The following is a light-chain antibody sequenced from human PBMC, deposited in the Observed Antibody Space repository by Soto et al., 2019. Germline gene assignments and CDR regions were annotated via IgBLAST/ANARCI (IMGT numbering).Light chain of an antibody. V-gene: IGKV3-20*01. Sequence: EIVLTQSLGTLSLSQGERATLTCRASQRVSSSYLAWYQQKPGQAPRLLMYAAASRATGIPDRFSGSGSGTDFTLTISRLEPEDFGVYYCHQYGNSPQPFGQGTKVAIK. J-gene: IGKJ1*01. CDR1: QRVSSSY. CDR2: AAA. CDR3: HQYGNSPQP.